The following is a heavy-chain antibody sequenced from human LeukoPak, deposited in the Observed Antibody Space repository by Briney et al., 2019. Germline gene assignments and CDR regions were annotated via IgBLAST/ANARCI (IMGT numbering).Heavy chain of an antibody. CDR1: GFTVSSKY. V-gene: IGHV3-66*01. J-gene: IGHJ6*02. CDR3: ATAYDYGDYYYGMDV. Sequence: GGSLRLSCAASGFTVSSKYMSWVRQAPGKGLEWVSILYSGGRTYYADSVKGRVTISRDNSKNTLYLQMNSLRAEDTAVYYCATAYDYGDYYYGMDVWGQGTTVTVSS. D-gene: IGHD4-17*01. CDR2: LYSGGRT.